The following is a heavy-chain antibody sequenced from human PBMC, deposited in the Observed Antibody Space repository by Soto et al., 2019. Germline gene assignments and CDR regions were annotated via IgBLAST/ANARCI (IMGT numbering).Heavy chain of an antibody. V-gene: IGHV3-33*01. CDR2: IWDDGSNK. J-gene: IGHJ4*02. D-gene: IGHD2-15*01. Sequence: QVQLVESGGGVVQPGRSLRLSCAASGFTFSSYGMHWVRQAPGKGLEWVAVIWDDGSNKYYADSVKGRFTITRDNSKNTLYLQMNSVRAEDTAVYYCASGPDRLFRILYYLDYWGQGPLVPVSS. CDR3: ASGPDRLFRILYYLDY. CDR1: GFTFSSYG.